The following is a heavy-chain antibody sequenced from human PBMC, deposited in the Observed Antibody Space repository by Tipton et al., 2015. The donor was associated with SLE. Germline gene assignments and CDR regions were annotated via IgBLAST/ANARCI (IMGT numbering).Heavy chain of an antibody. CDR2: IYNSVPG. D-gene: IGHD3-3*01. CDR1: GGSISSFS. V-gene: IGHV4-59*01. Sequence: TLSLTCTVSGGSISSFSWTWIRQPPGKGLDWMGYIYNSVPGKYNPSLKSRLTISVDTSKNQFSLRLKTVTAADTAVYYCARGRRVDEELDYWVQVILVSASS. J-gene: IGHJ4*02. CDR3: ARGRRVDEELDY.